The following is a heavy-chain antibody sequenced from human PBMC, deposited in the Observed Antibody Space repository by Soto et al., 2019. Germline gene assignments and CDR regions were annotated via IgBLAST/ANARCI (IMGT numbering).Heavy chain of an antibody. J-gene: IGHJ2*01. CDR1: GFTFSSYA. Sequence: GGSLRLSCAASGFTFSSYAMSWVRQAPGKGLEWVSAISGSGGSTYYADSVKGRFTISRDNSKNTLYLQMNSLRAEDTAVYYCAKDHLDTIFGVVSVAHGYFDLWGRGTLVTVTS. D-gene: IGHD3-3*01. CDR2: ISGSGGST. CDR3: AKDHLDTIFGVVSVAHGYFDL. V-gene: IGHV3-23*01.